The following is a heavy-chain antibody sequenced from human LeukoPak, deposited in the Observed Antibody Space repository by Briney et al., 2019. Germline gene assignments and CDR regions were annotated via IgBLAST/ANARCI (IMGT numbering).Heavy chain of an antibody. CDR3: ARGVVLRYFDWLSRGAFDI. CDR1: GYTFTSYD. D-gene: IGHD3-9*01. V-gene: IGHV1-8*02. Sequence: ASVKVSFKASGYTFTSYDINWVRQATGQGLEWMGWMNPNSGNTGYAQKFQGRVTMTRNTSISTAYMELSSLRSEDTAVYYCARGVVLRYFDWLSRGAFDIWGQGTMVTVSS. CDR2: MNPNSGNT. J-gene: IGHJ3*02.